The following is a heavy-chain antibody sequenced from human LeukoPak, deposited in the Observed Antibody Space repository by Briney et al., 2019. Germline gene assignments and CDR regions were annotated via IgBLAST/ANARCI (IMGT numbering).Heavy chain of an antibody. CDR3: ARPLSIAVAGTGPYDY. CDR2: IYPGDSDT. CDR1: EYSFTSYW. J-gene: IGHJ4*02. V-gene: IGHV5-51*01. D-gene: IGHD6-19*01. Sequence: GESLKISCKGSEYSFTSYWIGWVSQMPGKGLEWMGIIYPGDSDTRYSPSFQGQVTISADKSISTAYLQWSSLKASDTAMYYCARPLSIAVAGTGPYDYWGQGTLVTVSS.